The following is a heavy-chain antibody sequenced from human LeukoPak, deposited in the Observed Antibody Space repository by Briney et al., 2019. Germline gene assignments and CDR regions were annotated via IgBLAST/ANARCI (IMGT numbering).Heavy chain of an antibody. J-gene: IGHJ4*02. V-gene: IGHV3-21*04. Sequence: GGSLRLSCAASGFTFSSYSMNWVRQAPGKGLEWVSSISGSSSYIYYADSVKGRFTISRDNAKNSLYLQMNSLRAEDTAVYYCASARGSNYGSLGDWGQGTLVTVSS. CDR1: GFTFSSYS. D-gene: IGHD5-18*01. CDR2: ISGSSSYI. CDR3: ASARGSNYGSLGD.